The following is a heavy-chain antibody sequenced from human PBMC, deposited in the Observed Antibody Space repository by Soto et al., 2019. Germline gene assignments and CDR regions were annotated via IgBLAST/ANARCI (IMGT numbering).Heavy chain of an antibody. D-gene: IGHD6-13*01. CDR3: ARPTRSSPYVDY. V-gene: IGHV4-39*01. CDR2: IYYSGSP. CDR1: GGSISSSSYY. Sequence: QLQLQESGPGLVKPSETLSLTCTVSGGSISSSSYYWGWIRQPPGKGLEWIGSIYYSGSPYYNPSLKSRVTISVDTSKNQFSLKLSSVTAADTAVYYCARPTRSSPYVDYWGQGTLVTVSS. J-gene: IGHJ4*02.